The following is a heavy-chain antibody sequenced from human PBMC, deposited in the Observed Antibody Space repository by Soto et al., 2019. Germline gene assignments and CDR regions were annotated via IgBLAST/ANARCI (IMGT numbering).Heavy chain of an antibody. D-gene: IGHD3-10*01. Sequence: ASVKVSCKASGGTFSSYAISWVRQAPGQGLEWMGGIIPIFGTANYAQKFQGRVTITADESTSTAYMELSSLRSEDTAVYYCARDHFPHYYGSGSYYYGMDVWGQGTTVTVSS. V-gene: IGHV1-69*13. J-gene: IGHJ6*02. CDR2: IIPIFGTA. CDR1: GGTFSSYA. CDR3: ARDHFPHYYGSGSYYYGMDV.